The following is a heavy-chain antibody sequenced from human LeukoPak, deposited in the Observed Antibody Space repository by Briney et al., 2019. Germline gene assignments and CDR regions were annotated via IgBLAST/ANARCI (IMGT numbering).Heavy chain of an antibody. Sequence: PSETLSLTCAVYGGSFSGYYWSWIRQPPGRGLEWIGEINHSGSTNYNPSLKSRVTISVDTSKNQFSLKLSSVTAADTAVYYCARGPYSSSLWGQGTLVTVSS. CDR3: ARGPYSSSL. CDR1: GGSFSGYY. J-gene: IGHJ4*02. D-gene: IGHD6-13*01. V-gene: IGHV4-34*01. CDR2: INHSGST.